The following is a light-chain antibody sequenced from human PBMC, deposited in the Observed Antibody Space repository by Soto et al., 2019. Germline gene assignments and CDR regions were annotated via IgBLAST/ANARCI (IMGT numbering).Light chain of an antibody. J-gene: IGLJ3*02. Sequence: SYELTQPPSVAVAPGQAATITWGGYIIGSKSVHWYQQKPGQAPLLVIYADSDRPSGIPERFSGSNSGNTATLTISTVEAGDEAVYYCQVWDFVTEFGGGTKLTVL. CDR1: IIGSKS. CDR2: ADS. CDR3: QVWDFVTE. V-gene: IGLV3-21*02.